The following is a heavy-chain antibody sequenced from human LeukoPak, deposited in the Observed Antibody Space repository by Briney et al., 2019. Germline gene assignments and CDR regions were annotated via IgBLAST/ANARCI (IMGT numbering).Heavy chain of an antibody. V-gene: IGHV5-51*01. D-gene: IGHD3-10*01. CDR3: AKTRITMVRGVMRIEWFDP. J-gene: IGHJ5*02. CDR1: GYSFTSYW. Sequence: GESLKISCKGSGYSFTSYWIGWVRQMPGKGLKWMGIIYPGDSDTRYSPSFQGQVTLSADKSISTAYLQWSSLKASDTAMYYCAKTRITMVRGVMRIEWFDPWGQGTLVTVSS. CDR2: IYPGDSDT.